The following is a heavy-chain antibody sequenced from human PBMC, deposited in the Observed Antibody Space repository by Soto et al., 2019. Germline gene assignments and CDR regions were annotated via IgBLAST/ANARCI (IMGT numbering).Heavy chain of an antibody. Sequence: QVQLVQSGAEVKKPGSSVKVSCKASGGTFSNYAISWVRQAPGQGLGWMGGIIPMFDTATYAQKFQGRVTITADESTSTAYMELSSLRSGDTAVYYCARVESSGYYFPFHYWGQGTLVTVSS. CDR3: ARVESSGYYFPFHY. V-gene: IGHV1-69*01. CDR1: GGTFSNYA. J-gene: IGHJ4*02. CDR2: IIPMFDTA. D-gene: IGHD3-22*01.